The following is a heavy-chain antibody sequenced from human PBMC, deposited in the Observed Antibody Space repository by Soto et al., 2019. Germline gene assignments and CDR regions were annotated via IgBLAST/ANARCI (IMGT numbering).Heavy chain of an antibody. CDR1: GFSLTTSGVG. Sequence: QITLNESGPMQAKPRQTLTLTCTFSGFSLTTSGVGVGWIRQSPGKAPEGLALIYWDDDKRYTPSLKSRLTITKDTSKTQVVLTMADLDPADTGTYYCAHRVLRTVFGLVTTTAIYFDFWGQGTPVAVSS. CDR2: IYWDDDK. J-gene: IGHJ4*02. V-gene: IGHV2-5*02. D-gene: IGHD3-3*01. CDR3: AHRVLRTVFGLVTTTAIYFDF.